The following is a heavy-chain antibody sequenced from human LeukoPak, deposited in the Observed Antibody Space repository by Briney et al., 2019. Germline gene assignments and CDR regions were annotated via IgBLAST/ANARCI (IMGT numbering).Heavy chain of an antibody. CDR1: GFTFSSYA. Sequence: GGSLRLSCAASGFTFSSYAMSWVRQAPGKGLEWVSAISGSGGSTYYADSVEGRFTISRDNSKNTLYLQMNSLRAEDTAVYYCAKGTVAGPDLFDYWGQGTLVTVSS. CDR2: ISGSGGST. CDR3: AKGTVAGPDLFDY. J-gene: IGHJ4*02. D-gene: IGHD6-19*01. V-gene: IGHV3-23*01.